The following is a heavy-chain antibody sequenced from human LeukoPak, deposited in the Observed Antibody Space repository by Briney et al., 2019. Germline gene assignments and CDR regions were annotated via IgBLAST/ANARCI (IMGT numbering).Heavy chain of an antibody. V-gene: IGHV4-4*07. J-gene: IGHJ3*02. CDR2: IYTNGST. CDR1: GGSISSYY. CDR3: AREAIVVDDAFDI. D-gene: IGHD1-26*01. Sequence: PSETLSLTCTVSGGSISSYYWSWIRQPAGKGLEWIGLIYTNGSTNYNPSLKSRVTMSVDTSKNQFSLKLTSVTAADTAVYYCAREAIVVDDAFDIWGQGTMVTVSS.